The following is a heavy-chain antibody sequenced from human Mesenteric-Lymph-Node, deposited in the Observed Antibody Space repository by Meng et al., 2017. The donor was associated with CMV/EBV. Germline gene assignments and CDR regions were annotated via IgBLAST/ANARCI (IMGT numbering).Heavy chain of an antibody. V-gene: IGHV3-11*01. CDR1: GFTFSDYY. Sequence: GGSLRLSGAASGFTFSDYYMSWIRQAPGKGLEWVSYISSSGSTIYYADSVKGRFTISRDNAKNSLYLQMNSLRAEDTAVYYCARDRGYCSSTSCLNWFDPWGQGTLVTVSS. J-gene: IGHJ5*02. D-gene: IGHD2-2*01. CDR3: ARDRGYCSSTSCLNWFDP. CDR2: ISSSGSTI.